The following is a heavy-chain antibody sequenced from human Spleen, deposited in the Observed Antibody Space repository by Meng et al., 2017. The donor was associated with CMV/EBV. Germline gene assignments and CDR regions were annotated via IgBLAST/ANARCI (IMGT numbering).Heavy chain of an antibody. Sequence: SETLSLTCAVYGGSFSGYYWSWIRQPPGKGLEWIGEINHSGSTNYNPSLKSRVTISVDTSKNQFSLKLSSVTAADTAVYYCASYSNSAGSGHWGQGTLVTVSS. V-gene: IGHV4-34*01. CDR2: INHSGST. J-gene: IGHJ4*02. CDR3: ASYSNSAGSGH. CDR1: GGSFSGYY. D-gene: IGHD6-6*01.